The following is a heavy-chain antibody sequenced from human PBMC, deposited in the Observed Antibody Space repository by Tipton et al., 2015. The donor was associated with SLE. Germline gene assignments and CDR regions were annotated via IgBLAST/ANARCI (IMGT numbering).Heavy chain of an antibody. V-gene: IGHV4-59*12. CDR2: IYYSGST. CDR1: GGSISSYY. J-gene: IGHJ3*02. D-gene: IGHD5-12*01. Sequence: TLSLTCTVSGGSISSYYWSWIRQPPGKGLEWIGYIYYSGSTNYNPSLKSRVTISVDTFKNQFSLKVNSVIAADTAVYYCARGSKGLRWGQNAFDIWGQGTMVTVSS. CDR3: ARGSKGLRWGQNAFDI.